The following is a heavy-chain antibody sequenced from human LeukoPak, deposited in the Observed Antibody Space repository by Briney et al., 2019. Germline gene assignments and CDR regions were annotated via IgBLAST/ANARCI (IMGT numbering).Heavy chain of an antibody. CDR2: IYYSGST. Sequence: PSETLSLTCTDSGGSISSSSYYWGWIRQPPGKGLEWIGSIYYSGSTYYNPSLKSRVTLSVDTSKNQFSLKLSSVTAADTAGYYCARLVATIRDLDYWGQGTLVTVSS. CDR3: ARLVATIRDLDY. V-gene: IGHV4-39*01. CDR1: GGSISSSSYY. J-gene: IGHJ4*02. D-gene: IGHD5-12*01.